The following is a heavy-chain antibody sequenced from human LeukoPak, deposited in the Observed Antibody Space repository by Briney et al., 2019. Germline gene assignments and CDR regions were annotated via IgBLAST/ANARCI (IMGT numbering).Heavy chain of an antibody. V-gene: IGHV3-7*01. CDR1: GFTFSSYA. J-gene: IGHJ4*02. CDR2: IKQDGSEK. CDR3: ARALWFGESPFDY. Sequence: GGSLRLSCAASGFTFSSYAMSWVRQAPGKGLEWVANIKQDGSEKYYVDSVKGRFTISRDNAKNSLYLQMNSLRAEDTAVYYCARALWFGESPFDYWGQGTLVTVSS. D-gene: IGHD3-10*01.